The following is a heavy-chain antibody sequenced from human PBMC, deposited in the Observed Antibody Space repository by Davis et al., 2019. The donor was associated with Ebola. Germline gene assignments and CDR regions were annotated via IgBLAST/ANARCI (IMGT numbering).Heavy chain of an antibody. J-gene: IGHJ4*02. D-gene: IGHD1-26*01. CDR3: ARGMPSPTTFDY. Sequence: SVKVSCKASGGTFSSYAISWVRQAPGQGLEWMGGIIPIFGTANYAQKFQGRVAITADESTSTAYMELSSLRSEDTAVYYCARGMPSPTTFDYWGQGTLVTVSS. V-gene: IGHV1-69*13. CDR2: IIPIFGTA. CDR1: GGTFSSYA.